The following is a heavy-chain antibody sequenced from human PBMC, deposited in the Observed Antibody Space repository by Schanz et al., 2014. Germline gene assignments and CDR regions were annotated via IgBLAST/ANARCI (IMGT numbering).Heavy chain of an antibody. CDR2: IWSDGSGK. V-gene: IGHV3-33*08. CDR3: ASGLQLRSLDNGMQCRG. CDR1: GFTFSTYA. Sequence: AASGFTFSTYAMSWVRQAPGKGLEWVAVIWSDGSGKYYADSVKGRVTISRDNAKNSVCLQMRRLGVEETVLNDGASGLQLRSLDNGMQCRGRGR. J-gene: IGHJ2*01. D-gene: IGHD1-20*01.